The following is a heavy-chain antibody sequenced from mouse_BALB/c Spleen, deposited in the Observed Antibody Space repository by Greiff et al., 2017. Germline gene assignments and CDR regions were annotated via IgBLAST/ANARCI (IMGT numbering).Heavy chain of an antibody. CDR3: ARSGETARAWCAY. CDR2: INPGSGGT. D-gene: IGHD3-2*01. J-gene: IGHJ3*01. CDR1: GYAFTNYL. Sequence: QVQLQQSGAELVRPGTSVKVSCKASGYAFTNYLIEWVKQRPGQGLEWIGVINPGSGGTNYNEKFKGKATLTADKSSSTAYMQLSSLTSDDSAVYFCARSGETARAWCAYWGQGTLVTVSA. V-gene: IGHV1-54*01.